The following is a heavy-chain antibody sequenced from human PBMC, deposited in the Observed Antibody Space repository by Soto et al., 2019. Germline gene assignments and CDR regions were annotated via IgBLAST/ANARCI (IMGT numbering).Heavy chain of an antibody. J-gene: IGHJ4*02. CDR3: ASMGYHYGSGSYPLDY. CDR2: IYNSGST. D-gene: IGHD3-10*01. V-gene: IGHV4-59*08. Sequence: WTWIRQPPGKGLEWIGFIYNSGSTHYNPSLRSRVTIPVDTSKNQFSLKLRSVTAADTAVYYCASMGYHYGSGSYPLDYWGQGTLVTVSS.